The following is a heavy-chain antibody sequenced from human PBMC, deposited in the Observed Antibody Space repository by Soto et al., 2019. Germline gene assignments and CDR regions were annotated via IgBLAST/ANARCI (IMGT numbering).Heavy chain of an antibody. V-gene: IGHV5-51*01. D-gene: IGHD5-18*01. CDR3: ARHFPPPTRLGADTVMVGFDY. Sequence: EVQLVQSGAEVKEPGESLKISCQASGYNFNTYWIGWVRQVPGKGLEWLGLIYPGDSDTRYSPSFQGQITISADTATRTAYLQWSGLKALDTAIYYCARHFPPPTRLGADTVMVGFDYWGQGTLVTVSS. CDR2: IYPGDSDT. J-gene: IGHJ4*02. CDR1: GYNFNTYW.